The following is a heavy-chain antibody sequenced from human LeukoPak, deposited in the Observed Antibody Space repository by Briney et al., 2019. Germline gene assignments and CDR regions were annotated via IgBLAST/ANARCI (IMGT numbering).Heavy chain of an antibody. CDR2: ISSSSSYI. J-gene: IGHJ4*02. V-gene: IGHV3-21*05. Sequence: GGSLRLSCAASGFTFSSYSMNWVRQAPGKGLEWVSYISSSSSYIYYADSVKGRFTIPRDNAKNSLYLQMNSLRAEDTAVYYCARRAGGYSHPYDYWGQGILVTVSS. D-gene: IGHD4-23*01. CDR3: ARRAGGYSHPYDY. CDR1: GFTFSSYS.